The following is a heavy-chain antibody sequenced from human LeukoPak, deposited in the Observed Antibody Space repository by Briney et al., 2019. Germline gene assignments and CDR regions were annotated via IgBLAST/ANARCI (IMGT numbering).Heavy chain of an antibody. J-gene: IGHJ2*01. V-gene: IGHV3-74*01. CDR3: ARADYHGSSAYYWGNWYFDL. D-gene: IGHD3-22*01. CDR2: VTDDGTDT. Sequence: GGSLRLSCAASGFTFSSYWMHWVRQAPGKGLVWVSRVTDDGTDTTYADFVKGRFTISRDNAKNTLYLQMNSLRPEDTAVYYCARADYHGSSAYYWGNWYFDLWGRGTLVTVSS. CDR1: GFTFSSYW.